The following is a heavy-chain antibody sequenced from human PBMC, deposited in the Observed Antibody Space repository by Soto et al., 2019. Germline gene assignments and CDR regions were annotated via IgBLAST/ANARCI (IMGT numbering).Heavy chain of an antibody. Sequence: PSETLSHTGAVYGGSFGGYYWIFIDHPPGKWMEWIGEINQSGSTNYIPSLMSRVTITVDTSKTQYYMKLSSVTAADTAVYYCARAVAAIYNYYGMDDWGQGTKVTVSS. CDR1: GGSFGGYY. V-gene: IGHV4-34*01. CDR2: INQSGST. CDR3: ARAVAAIYNYYGMDD. D-gene: IGHD6-19*01. J-gene: IGHJ6*02.